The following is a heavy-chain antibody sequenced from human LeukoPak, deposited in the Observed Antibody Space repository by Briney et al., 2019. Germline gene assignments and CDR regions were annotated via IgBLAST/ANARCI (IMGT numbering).Heavy chain of an antibody. CDR3: AMGAAAGTVPPTY. D-gene: IGHD6-13*01. J-gene: IGHJ4*02. CDR1: GYTFTSYD. CDR2: MNPNSGNT. V-gene: IGHV1-8*03. Sequence: ASVKVSCKASGYTFTSYDINWVRQATGQGLEWMGWMNPNSGNTGYAQKFQGRVTITRNTSISTAYMELSSLRSEDTAVYYCAMGAAAGTVPPTYWGQGTLVTVSS.